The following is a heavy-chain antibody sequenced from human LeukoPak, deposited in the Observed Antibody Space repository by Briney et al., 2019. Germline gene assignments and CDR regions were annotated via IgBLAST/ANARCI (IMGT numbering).Heavy chain of an antibody. D-gene: IGHD3-3*01. CDR2: VHYTGST. Sequence: SETLSLTCTVSGASINSASYYWAWIRQPPGKGLEWIASVHYTGSTYVNPSLKSRVTISVDTSKNQFSLNLNSVTAADTAVYYCARDPRQGGDFWSATNWFDPWGQGTLVTVSS. CDR1: GASINSASYY. CDR3: ARDPRQGGDFWSATNWFDP. V-gene: IGHV4-39*07. J-gene: IGHJ5*02.